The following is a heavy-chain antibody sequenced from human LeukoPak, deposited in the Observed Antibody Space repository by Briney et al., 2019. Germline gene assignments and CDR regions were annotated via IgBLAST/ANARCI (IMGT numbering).Heavy chain of an antibody. V-gene: IGHV4-34*01. D-gene: IGHD3-3*01. CDR3: ARLLYYDFWSGYYTVGYFDY. J-gene: IGHJ4*02. Sequence: PSETLSLTCAVYGGSFSGYYWSWVRQPPGKGLEWIGDINHSGSTNYNPSLKSRVTISVDTSKNQFSLKLSSVTAADTAVYYCARLLYYDFWSGYYTVGYFDYWGQGTLVTVSS. CDR2: INHSGST. CDR1: GGSFSGYY.